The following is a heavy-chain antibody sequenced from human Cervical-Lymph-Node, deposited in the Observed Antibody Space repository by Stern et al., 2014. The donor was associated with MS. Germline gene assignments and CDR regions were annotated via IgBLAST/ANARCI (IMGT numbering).Heavy chain of an antibody. CDR3: AKTAGNSLFDY. J-gene: IGHJ4*02. D-gene: IGHD4-23*01. Sequence: QVQLVESGGGVVQPGRSLRLSCAASGFIFSKYGMNWVRQAPGEGLQWVAAISFDGSDKYYSDSVKGRFNISRDNSKSRLFLYMSSLRVEDTAIYYCAKTAGNSLFDYWGQGTPVTVSS. V-gene: IGHV3-30*18. CDR2: ISFDGSDK. CDR1: GFIFSKYG.